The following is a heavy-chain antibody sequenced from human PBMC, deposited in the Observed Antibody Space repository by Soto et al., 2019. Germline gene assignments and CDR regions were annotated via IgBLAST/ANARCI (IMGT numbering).Heavy chain of an antibody. J-gene: IGHJ4*02. CDR1: GYTFTSYG. CDR2: INPFNGNT. V-gene: IGHV1-18*01. Sequence: ASAKVACTASGYTFTSYGISWVRQAPGQGLEWMGWINPFNGNTNYAQKFQGRVTMTTGTSTNTAYMEVRTLRSDDTAVYYCARDHGIVGVYIPGYWGQGALVSVSS. D-gene: IGHD1-26*01. CDR3: ARDHGIVGVYIPGY.